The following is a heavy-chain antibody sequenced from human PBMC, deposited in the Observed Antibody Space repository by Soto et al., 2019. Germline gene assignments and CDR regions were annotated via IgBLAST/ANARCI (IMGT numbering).Heavy chain of an antibody. J-gene: IGHJ6*02. D-gene: IGHD2-2*01. CDR2: ISAYNGNT. CDR1: GYTFTSYG. V-gene: IGHV1-18*01. Sequence: ASVKVSCKASGYTFTSYGISWVRQAPGQGLEWMGWISAYNGNTNYAQKIQGRVTMTTDTSTSTAYMELSSLRSEDTAVYYCARSQGSSTSLEIYYYYYYGMDVWGQGTTVTVSS. CDR3: ARSQGSSTSLEIYYYYYYGMDV.